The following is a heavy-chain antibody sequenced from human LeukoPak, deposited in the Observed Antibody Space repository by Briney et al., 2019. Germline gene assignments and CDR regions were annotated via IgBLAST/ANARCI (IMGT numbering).Heavy chain of an antibody. CDR2: IYYSGST. V-gene: IGHV4-59*01. D-gene: IGHD6-13*01. Sequence: PSETLSLTCTVSGGSISSYYWSWIRQPPGKGLEWIGYIYYSGSTNYNPSLKSRVTISVDTSKNQFSLKLSSVTAADTAVYYCARDGSSWSVGYFDYWGQGTLVTVSS. CDR3: ARDGSSWSVGYFDY. CDR1: GGSISSYY. J-gene: IGHJ4*02.